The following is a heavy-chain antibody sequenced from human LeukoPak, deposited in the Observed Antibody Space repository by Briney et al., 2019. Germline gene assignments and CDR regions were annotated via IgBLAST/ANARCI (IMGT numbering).Heavy chain of an antibody. J-gene: IGHJ5*02. CDR2: MNPNSGNT. CDR1: GYTFTSYD. Sequence: ASVKVSCKASGYTFTSYDINWVRQATGQGLEWMGWMNPNSGNTGYTQKFQGRLAMTRNTSVNSAYMELSSLRSEDTAVYYCARGNGHSSGTGDNWFDPWGQGTLVTVSS. V-gene: IGHV1-8*01. D-gene: IGHD5-18*01. CDR3: ARGNGHSSGTGDNWFDP.